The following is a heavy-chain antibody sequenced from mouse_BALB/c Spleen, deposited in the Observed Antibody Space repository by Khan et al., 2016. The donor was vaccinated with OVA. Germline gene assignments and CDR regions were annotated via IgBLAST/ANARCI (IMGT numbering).Heavy chain of an antibody. Sequence: EVQLQQSGPELIKPGASVKISCKASGYSFTSYYMHWMKQSHGKSLEWIGYIDPFNADTDYNQKFKGKATLTVDKSSNTAYMHLTSLTSEDSAVYYCARGTFAYWGQGTLVTVSA. D-gene: IGHD3-3*01. CDR3: ARGTFAY. J-gene: IGHJ3*01. V-gene: IGHV1S135*01. CDR1: GYSFTSYY. CDR2: IDPFNADT.